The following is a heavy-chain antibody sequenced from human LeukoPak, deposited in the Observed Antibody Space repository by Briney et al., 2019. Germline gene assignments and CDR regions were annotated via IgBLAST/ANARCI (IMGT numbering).Heavy chain of an antibody. CDR1: GGTFSSYT. Sequence: ASVKVSCKASGGTFSSYTISWVRQAPGLGLEWMGRIIPILGIANYAQKFQGRVTITADKSTSTAYMELSSLRSEDTAVYYCASLPSGGYYYYYGMDVWGQGTTVTVSS. D-gene: IGHD3-3*01. V-gene: IGHV1-69*02. J-gene: IGHJ6*02. CDR3: ASLPSGGYYYYYGMDV. CDR2: IIPILGIA.